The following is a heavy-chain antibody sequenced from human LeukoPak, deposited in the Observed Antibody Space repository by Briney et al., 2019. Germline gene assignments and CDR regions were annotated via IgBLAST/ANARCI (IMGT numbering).Heavy chain of an antibody. J-gene: IGHJ4*02. D-gene: IGHD1-26*01. CDR3: ASWGEGALDN. Sequence: GGSLRLSCAASGFTFSNYEMNRVRQAPGKGLEWVSYIGNSGSYIYYADSVKGRFTISRDNAKKSLYLQMNSLRVEDTGVYYCASWGEGALDNWGQGTLVTVSS. V-gene: IGHV3-48*03. CDR1: GFTFSNYE. CDR2: IGNSGSYI.